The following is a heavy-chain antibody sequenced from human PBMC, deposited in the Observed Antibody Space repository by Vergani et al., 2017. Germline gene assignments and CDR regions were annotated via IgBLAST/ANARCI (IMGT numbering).Heavy chain of an antibody. V-gene: IGHV3-21*04. D-gene: IGHD3/OR15-3a*01. J-gene: IGHJ2*01. CDR2: ISSSSSYI. CDR1: GFTFSSYS. Sequence: EVQLVESGGGLVKPGGSLRLSCAASGFTFSSYSMNWVRQAPGKGLEWVSSISSSSSYIYYADSVKGRFTISRDNAKNSLYLQMNSLRAEGTAVYYCAKVGPSWYFDLWGRGTLVTVSS. CDR3: AKVGPSWYFDL.